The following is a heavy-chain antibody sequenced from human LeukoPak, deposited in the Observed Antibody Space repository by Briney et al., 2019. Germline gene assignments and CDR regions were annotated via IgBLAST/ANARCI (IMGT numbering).Heavy chain of an antibody. CDR2: IYYSGST. D-gene: IGHD1-26*01. V-gene: IGHV4-31*03. Sequence: IPSETLSLTCTVSGGSISSGGYYWSWIRRHPGKGLEWIGYIYYSGSTYYNPSLKSRVTISVDTSKNQFSLKLSSVTAADTAVYYCARNLGSGWELLWFDYWGQGTLVTVSS. CDR1: GGSISSGGYY. CDR3: ARNLGSGWELLWFDY. J-gene: IGHJ4*02.